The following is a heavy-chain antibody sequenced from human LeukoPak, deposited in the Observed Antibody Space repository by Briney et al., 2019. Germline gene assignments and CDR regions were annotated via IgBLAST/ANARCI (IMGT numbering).Heavy chain of an antibody. CDR1: GFTFSSYG. CDR2: ISYDGSSK. J-gene: IGHJ4*02. V-gene: IGHV3-30*03. CDR3: ARDPPTRQYTNSFSLDY. D-gene: IGHD6-13*01. Sequence: GGSLRLSCAASGFTFSSYGMHWVRQAPGKGLEWVAVISYDGSSKYYADSVKGRFTISRDNSKNTLYLQLNSLRADDTAVYYCARDPPTRQYTNSFSLDYWGQGTLVTVPS.